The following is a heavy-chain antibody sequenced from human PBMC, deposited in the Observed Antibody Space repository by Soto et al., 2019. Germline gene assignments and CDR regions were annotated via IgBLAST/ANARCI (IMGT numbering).Heavy chain of an antibody. J-gene: IGHJ6*02. CDR2: VKSKTDGGTT. CDR3: TTDERSRSYSGSGTSYDGLDV. CDR1: GITFSDAC. V-gene: IGHV3-15*01. D-gene: IGHD3-10*01. Sequence: GGSLRLSCVASGITFSDACMSWVRQAPGKGLEWVGRVKSKTDGGTTDYAAPVEGRITISRDDSKNTVCLQMHSLKSEDTGVYYCTTDERSRSYSGSGTSYDGLDVWGQGTTVTVSS.